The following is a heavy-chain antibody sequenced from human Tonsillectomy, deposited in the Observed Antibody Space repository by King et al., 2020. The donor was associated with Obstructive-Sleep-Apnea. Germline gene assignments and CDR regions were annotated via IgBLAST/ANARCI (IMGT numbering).Heavy chain of an antibody. J-gene: IGHJ5*02. CDR3: AFVSDDSSSPWDWFDP. CDR1: GYTFTSSD. CDR2: MNPNSGNT. Sequence: VQLVESGAEVKKPGASVKVSCKASGYTFTSSDINWVRQATGQGLEWMGWMNPNSGNTGYAQKFQGRVTMTRNTSISTAYMELSSLRSEDTAVYYCAFVSDDSSSPWDWFDPGAREPWSPSPQ. D-gene: IGHD6-13*01. V-gene: IGHV1-8*01.